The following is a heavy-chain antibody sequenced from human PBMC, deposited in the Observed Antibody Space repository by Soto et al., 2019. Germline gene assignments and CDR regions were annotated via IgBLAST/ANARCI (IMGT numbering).Heavy chain of an antibody. CDR1: GFTFSSYA. CDR2: ISGSGGST. V-gene: IGHV3-23*01. J-gene: IGHJ4*02. Sequence: EVQLLESGGGLVQPGGTLRLSCAASGFTFSSYAMSWVRQAPGKGLEWVSAISGSGGSTYYADSVKGRFTISRDNSKNTLYLQMNSLRAEDTAVYYCAKRQNFWSGQPDYWGQGTLVTVSS. D-gene: IGHD3-3*01. CDR3: AKRQNFWSGQPDY.